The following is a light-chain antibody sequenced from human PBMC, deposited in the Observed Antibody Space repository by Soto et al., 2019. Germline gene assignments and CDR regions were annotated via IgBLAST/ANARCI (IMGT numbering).Light chain of an antibody. V-gene: IGLV2-23*02. Sequence: QSALTQPASVSGSPGQSITISCSGTSSDIGTYDHVAWFQQFPGKTPKLMIYSVSNRPSGVSYRFSGSKSGNTASLTISGLQTEDEADYYCCSYAGSRTYVFGAGTKLTVL. J-gene: IGLJ1*01. CDR2: SVS. CDR3: CSYAGSRTYV. CDR1: SSDIGTYDH.